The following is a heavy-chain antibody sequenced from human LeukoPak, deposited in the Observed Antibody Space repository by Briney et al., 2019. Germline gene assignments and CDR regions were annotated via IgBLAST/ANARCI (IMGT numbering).Heavy chain of an antibody. J-gene: IGHJ4*02. D-gene: IGHD2-2*01. CDR1: GFTFSSYA. CDR2: ISGSGGST. V-gene: IGHV3-23*01. Sequence: GGSLRLSCAASGFTFSSYAMSWVRQAPGKGLEWVSAISGSGGSTYYADSVKGRFTISRDNSKNTLYLQMNSLRAEDTAVYYRAKGDVVVPAPSRYWGQGTLVTVSS. CDR3: AKGDVVVPAPSRY.